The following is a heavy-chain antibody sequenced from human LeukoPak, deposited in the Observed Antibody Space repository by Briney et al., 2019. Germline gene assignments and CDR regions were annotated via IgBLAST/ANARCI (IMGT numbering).Heavy chain of an antibody. V-gene: IGHV3-30*18. CDR3: AKDPQKTAMAYFDY. D-gene: IGHD5-18*01. Sequence: GGSLRLSCAASGFTFSSYGMHWVRQAPGKGLEWVAVISYDGSNKYYADSVKGRFTISRDNSKNTLYLQMNSLRAEDTAVYYCAKDPQKTAMAYFDYWGQGTLSPSPQ. CDR1: GFTFSSYG. CDR2: ISYDGSNK. J-gene: IGHJ4*02.